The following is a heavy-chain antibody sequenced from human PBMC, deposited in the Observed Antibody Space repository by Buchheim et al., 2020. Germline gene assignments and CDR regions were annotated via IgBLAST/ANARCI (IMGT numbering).Heavy chain of an antibody. Sequence: QVQLQQWGAGLLKPSETLSLTCAVYGGSFSGYYWSWIRQPPGKGLEWIGEINHSGSTGYNPSLKSRVTISVDTSQNQFSLKLRSVTAAGTAVYYCARLRFLGSGGMDVWGQGTT. D-gene: IGHD3-10*01. V-gene: IGHV4-34*01. J-gene: IGHJ6*02. CDR2: INHSGST. CDR3: ARLRFLGSGGMDV. CDR1: GGSFSGYY.